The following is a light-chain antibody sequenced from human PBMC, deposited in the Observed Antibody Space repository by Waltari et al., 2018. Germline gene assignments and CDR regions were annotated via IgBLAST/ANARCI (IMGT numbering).Light chain of an antibody. V-gene: IGLV2-11*01. CDR1: GSDY. Sequence: QSALTQPRSVSGSVGQSVTISCTGTGSDYVSWYQQLPGKAPKLGIYDVSKRPSGVPDRFSGSKSGTSASLTVSGLQAEDEADYYCCSFADTWVFGGGTKLTVL. CDR3: CSFADTWV. J-gene: IGLJ3*02. CDR2: DVS.